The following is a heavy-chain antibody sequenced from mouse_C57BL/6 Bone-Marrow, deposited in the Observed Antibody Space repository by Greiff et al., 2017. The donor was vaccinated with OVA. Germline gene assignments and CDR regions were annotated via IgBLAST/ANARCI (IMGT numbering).Heavy chain of an antibody. V-gene: IGHV1-64*01. J-gene: IGHJ4*01. D-gene: IGHD1-1*01. CDR3: ARDTTVVAGAMDY. Sequence: QVQLQQSGAELVKPGASVKLSCKASGYTFTSYWMHWVKQRPGQGLEWIGMIHPNSGSTNYNEKFKSKATLTVDKSSSTAYMQLSSLTSEDSAVYYCARDTTVVAGAMDYWGQGTSVTVSS. CDR1: GYTFTSYW. CDR2: IHPNSGST.